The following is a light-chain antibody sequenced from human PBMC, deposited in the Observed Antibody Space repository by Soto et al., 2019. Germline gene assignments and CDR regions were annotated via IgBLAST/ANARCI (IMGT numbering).Light chain of an antibody. Sequence: EIVLTQSPGTLSLSPGERATFSCRASQSVTSSYLAWYQQKPGQAPRLLIYGASSRATGIPDRFSGSGSGTDFTLTISRLEPEDFAVYYCQQYGSSGSTFGQGTKLEIK. CDR2: GAS. V-gene: IGKV3-20*01. CDR3: QQYGSSGST. CDR1: QSVTSSY. J-gene: IGKJ2*01.